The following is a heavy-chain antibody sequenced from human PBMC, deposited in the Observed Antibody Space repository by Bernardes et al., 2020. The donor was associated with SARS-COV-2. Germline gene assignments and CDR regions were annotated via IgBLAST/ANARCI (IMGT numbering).Heavy chain of an antibody. V-gene: IGHV3-23*01. CDR2: ISGSGGST. Sequence: GGSLRLSCAASGFTFSSYAMSWVRQAPGKGLEWVSAISGSGGSTYYADSVKGRFTISRDNSKNTLYLQMNSLRAEDTAVYYCAKRPSAAALFFDYYYGMDVWGQGTTVTVSS. CDR1: GFTFSSYA. D-gene: IGHD6-13*01. J-gene: IGHJ6*02. CDR3: AKRPSAAALFFDYYYGMDV.